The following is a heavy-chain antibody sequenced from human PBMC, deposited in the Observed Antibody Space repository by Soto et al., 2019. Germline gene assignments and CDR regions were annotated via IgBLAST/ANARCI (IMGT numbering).Heavy chain of an antibody. CDR2: ISKSGGTT. J-gene: IGHJ4*02. CDR3: VREGHYYFDY. CDR1: GFTFSAYE. V-gene: IGHV3-48*03. Sequence: GGSLRLSCAASGFTFSAYEMHWVHQAPGQGLEWVSYISKSGGTTYYADSVKGRFTISRDDAKNSVYLQMSSLGPEDMAVYKCVREGHYYFDYWGQGALVTVSS.